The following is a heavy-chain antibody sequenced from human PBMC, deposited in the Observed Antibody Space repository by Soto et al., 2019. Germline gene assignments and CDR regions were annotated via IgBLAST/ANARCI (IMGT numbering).Heavy chain of an antibody. V-gene: IGHV3-30*18. D-gene: IGHD2-2*01. Sequence: QVQLVESGGGVVQPGRSLRLSCVASGFTFSSYGMHWVRQAPGKGLEWVAVIAYDGSNKYYADSVKGRFTISRDNSKNTLYLQMNSLRAEDTDVYYCAKDNCISTSCYRLYNWFDPWGQGTLVTVSS. CDR2: IAYDGSNK. J-gene: IGHJ5*02. CDR1: GFTFSSYG. CDR3: AKDNCISTSCYRLYNWFDP.